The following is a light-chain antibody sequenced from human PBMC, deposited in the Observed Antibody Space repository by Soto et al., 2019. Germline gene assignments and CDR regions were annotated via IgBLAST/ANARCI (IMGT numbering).Light chain of an antibody. Sequence: DIQMTQSPSTLSASVGDRVTITCRASQSISYWLAWYQQRPGKAPKLLIYKASSLDSGVSSRFSGSGSGTEFTLTISSLQPDDFATYYCQQYNSYAWTFGQGTRVEIK. CDR2: KAS. J-gene: IGKJ1*01. CDR1: QSISYW. CDR3: QQYNSYAWT. V-gene: IGKV1-5*03.